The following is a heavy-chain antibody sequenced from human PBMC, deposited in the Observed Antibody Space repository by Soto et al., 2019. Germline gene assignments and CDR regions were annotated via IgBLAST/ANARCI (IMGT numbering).Heavy chain of an antibody. Sequence: GGSLRLSCAASGFTFSSYAMSWVRQAPGKGLEWVSAISGSGGSTYYADSVKGRFTISRDNSKNTLYLQMNSLRAEDTAVYYCAKDQADSSSWYSHGMDVWGQGTTVTVSS. CDR3: AKDQADSSSWYSHGMDV. D-gene: IGHD6-13*01. J-gene: IGHJ6*02. CDR2: ISGSGGST. V-gene: IGHV3-23*01. CDR1: GFTFSSYA.